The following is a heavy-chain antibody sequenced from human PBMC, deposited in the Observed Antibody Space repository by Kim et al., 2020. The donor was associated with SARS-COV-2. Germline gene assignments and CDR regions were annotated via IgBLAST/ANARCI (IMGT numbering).Heavy chain of an antibody. CDR3: ARGPPYSESYWDAFDI. CDR1: GLTLSGSA. D-gene: IGHD1-26*01. J-gene: IGHJ3*02. V-gene: IGHV3-73*01. Sequence: GGSLRLSCAASGLTLSGSAMHWVRQASGTGLEWVGRIRSKSNSYETAYAASVEGRFTISRDDSKNTAYLQMNSLKTEDTAVYYCARGPPYSESYWDAFDIWGQGTRVTVSS. CDR2: IRSKSNSYET.